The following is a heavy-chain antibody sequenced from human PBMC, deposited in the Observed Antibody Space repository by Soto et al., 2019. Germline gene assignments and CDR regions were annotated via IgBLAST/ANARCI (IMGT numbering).Heavy chain of an antibody. J-gene: IGHJ4*02. Sequence: GASVKVSCKASGYTFTSYGISWVRQAPGQGLEWMGWISAYNGNTNYAQKLQGRVTMTTDTSTSTAYMELRSLRSDDTAVYYCARSKHIVVVIAIPDYGYFDYWGQGTLVTVSS. D-gene: IGHD2-21*01. CDR2: ISAYNGNT. CDR1: GYTFTSYG. V-gene: IGHV1-18*01. CDR3: ARSKHIVVVIAIPDYGYFDY.